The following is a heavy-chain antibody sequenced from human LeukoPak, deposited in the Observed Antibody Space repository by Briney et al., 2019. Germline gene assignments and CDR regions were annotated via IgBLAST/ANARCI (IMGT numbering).Heavy chain of an antibody. CDR2: INQDGSAK. V-gene: IGHV3-7*01. Sequence: GGSLKLSCAASGFTFSNYWMQWVRQAPGKGLEWVANINQDGSAKYYVDSVKGRFTISKDSAKNSLYLQMNSLRVDDTAVYYCTRGDPDFWGQGTLVTVSS. CDR1: GFTFSNYW. D-gene: IGHD3-3*01. CDR3: TRGDPDF. J-gene: IGHJ4*02.